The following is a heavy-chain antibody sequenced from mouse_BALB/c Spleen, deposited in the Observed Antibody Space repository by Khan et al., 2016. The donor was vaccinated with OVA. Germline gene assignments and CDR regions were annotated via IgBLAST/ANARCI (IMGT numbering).Heavy chain of an antibody. D-gene: IGHD2-3*01. CDR1: GFTFSNFW. CDR2: IRLKSNNYAT. J-gene: IGHJ3*01. CDR3: SRPVGYYAWFAY. V-gene: IGHV6-6*02. Sequence: EVQLQESGGGLVQPGGSMKLSCVASGFTFSNFWMNWVRQSPEKGLEWVAEIRLKSNNYATHYAESVKGRFTISRDDSKSSVYLQMNNLRAEDTGIYYCSRPVGYYAWFAYWGQGTLVTVSA.